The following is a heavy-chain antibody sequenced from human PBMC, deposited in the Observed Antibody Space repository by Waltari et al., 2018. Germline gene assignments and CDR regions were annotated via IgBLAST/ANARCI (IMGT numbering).Heavy chain of an antibody. V-gene: IGHV3-7*01. CDR3: ARGINSPGIDY. Sequence: EVEFVESGGDLVQTGGSLRLSCAASDFSFSNYWMNWVRRAPGKGLEWVANIKQDGSENYYLGSVKGRFTISRDNAKNLLYLQMNSLRAEDTAVYYCARGINSPGIDYWGQGNLVTVSS. CDR2: IKQDGSEN. D-gene: IGHD1-26*01. J-gene: IGHJ4*02. CDR1: DFSFSNYW.